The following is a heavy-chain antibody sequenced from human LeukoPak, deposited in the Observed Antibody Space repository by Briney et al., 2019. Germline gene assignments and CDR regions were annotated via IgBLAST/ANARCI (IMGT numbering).Heavy chain of an antibody. Sequence: GGSLRLSCAASGFTFSSYWMSWVRQAPGKGLEWVANIKQDGSEKYYVDSVKGRFTISRDNAKNSLYLQMNSLGAEDTAVYYCAREYYYDSSGYASFGYWGQGTLVTVSS. CDR2: IKQDGSEK. D-gene: IGHD3-22*01. V-gene: IGHV3-7*01. J-gene: IGHJ4*02. CDR3: AREYYYDSSGYASFGY. CDR1: GFTFSSYW.